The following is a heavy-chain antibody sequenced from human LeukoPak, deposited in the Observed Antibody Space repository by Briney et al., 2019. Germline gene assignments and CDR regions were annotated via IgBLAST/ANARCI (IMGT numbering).Heavy chain of an antibody. CDR2: IYYSGST. CDR3: ARVPVKNWFDP. Sequence: SETLSLTCTVSGGSISSSSYYWGWIRQPPGKGLEWIGSIYYSGSTYYNPSLKSRVTISVDTSKNQFSLKLSSVTAADTAVYYCARVPVKNWFDPWGQGTLVTVSS. CDR1: GGSISSSSYY. V-gene: IGHV4-39*07. J-gene: IGHJ5*02.